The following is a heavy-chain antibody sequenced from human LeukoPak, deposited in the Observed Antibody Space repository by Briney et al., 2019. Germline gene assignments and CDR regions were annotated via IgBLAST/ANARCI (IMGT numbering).Heavy chain of an antibody. J-gene: IGHJ4*02. CDR1: GFTFSSYW. V-gene: IGHV3-9*01. CDR2: ISWNSGSI. D-gene: IGHD5-18*01. CDR3: AKAPLSGYSYGCDYFDY. Sequence: GGSLRLSCAASGFTFSSYWMHWVRQAPGKGLEWVSGISWNSGSIGYADFVKGRFTISRDNAKNSLYLQMNSLRAEDTALYYCAKAPLSGYSYGCDYFDYWGQGTLVTVSS.